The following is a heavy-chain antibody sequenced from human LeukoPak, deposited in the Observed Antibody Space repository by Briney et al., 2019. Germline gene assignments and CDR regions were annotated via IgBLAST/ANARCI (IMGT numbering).Heavy chain of an antibody. V-gene: IGHV3-7*01. J-gene: IGHJ5*02. CDR3: ARDHRRQFDP. Sequence: GGSLRLSCAASEFTFRGFWRSGVRKAPGRGLEWVANIKQDGSEKYYVDSVKGRFTISRDNAKNSLYLQMNSLRAEDTAVYYCARDHRRQFDPWGQGTLVTVSS. CDR1: EFTFRGFW. CDR2: IKQDGSEK.